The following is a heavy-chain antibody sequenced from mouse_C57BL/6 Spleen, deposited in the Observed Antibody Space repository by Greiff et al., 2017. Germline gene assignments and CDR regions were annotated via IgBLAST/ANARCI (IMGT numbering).Heavy chain of an antibody. CDR2: IYPGGGST. Sequence: VQLQQPGAELVKPGASVKMSCKASGYTFTSYWITWVKQRPGQGLEWIGAIYPGGGSTNSNEKFKSKATLTVDTSSSTAYMQLSSLTSEDSAVYYCARGRNYGYYAMDYWGQGTSVT. D-gene: IGHD1-1*01. CDR3: ARGRNYGYYAMDY. J-gene: IGHJ4*01. V-gene: IGHV1-55*01. CDR1: GYTFTSYW.